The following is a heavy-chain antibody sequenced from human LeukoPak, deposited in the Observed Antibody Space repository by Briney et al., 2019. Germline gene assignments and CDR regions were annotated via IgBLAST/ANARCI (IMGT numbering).Heavy chain of an antibody. CDR3: ARGYSSSWYGDYYYGMDV. Sequence: SETLSLTCTVSGGSISSGSYYWSWIRQPPGKGLEWIGEINHSGSTNYNPSLKSRVTISVDTSKNQFSLKLSSVTAADTAVYYCARGYSSSWYGDYYYGMDVWGKGTTVTVSS. J-gene: IGHJ6*04. D-gene: IGHD6-13*01. CDR2: INHSGST. CDR1: GGSISSGSYY. V-gene: IGHV4-39*07.